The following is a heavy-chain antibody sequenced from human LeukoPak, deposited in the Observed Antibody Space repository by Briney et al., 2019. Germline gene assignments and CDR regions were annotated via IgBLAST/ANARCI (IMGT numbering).Heavy chain of an antibody. CDR2: IYYSGST. D-gene: IGHD6-19*01. J-gene: IGHJ3*02. CDR3: ARVRQWLVLNAFDI. Sequence: SETLSLTCTVSGGSISSYYWSWIRQPPGKGLEWIGYIYYSGSTNYNPSLKSRVTISVDTSKNQFSLKLSSVTAADTAVYYCARVRQWLVLNAFDIWGQGTMVTVSS. V-gene: IGHV4-59*01. CDR1: GGSISSYY.